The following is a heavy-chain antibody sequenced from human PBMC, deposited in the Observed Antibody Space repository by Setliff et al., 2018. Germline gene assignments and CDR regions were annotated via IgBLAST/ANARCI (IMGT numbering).Heavy chain of an antibody. Sequence: GGSLRLSCAASGFTFSSDPMNWVRQAPGKGLEWVAFIRYDGSNKYYADSVKGRFTISRDNAKNSLYLQMNSLRAEDTAVYYCARDRTGYSSGRFDYWGQGTLVTVS. CDR3: ARDRTGYSSGRFDY. CDR2: IRYDGSNK. D-gene: IGHD6-19*01. V-gene: IGHV3-30*02. J-gene: IGHJ4*02. CDR1: GFTFSSDP.